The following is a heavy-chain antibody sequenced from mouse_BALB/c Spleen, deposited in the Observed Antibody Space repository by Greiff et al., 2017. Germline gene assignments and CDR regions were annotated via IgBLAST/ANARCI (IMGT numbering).Heavy chain of an antibody. CDR1: GYSFTGYY. CDR3: ARSENWDSSYWYFDV. CDR2: ISCYNGAT. J-gene: IGHJ1*01. D-gene: IGHD4-1*01. V-gene: IGHV1S34*01. Sequence: LVKTGASVKISCKASGYSFTGYYMHWVKQSHGKSLEWIGYISCYNGATSYNPKFKGKATFPVDTSSSTAYMQFNSLTSEDSAVYYCARSENWDSSYWYFDVWGAGTTVTVSS.